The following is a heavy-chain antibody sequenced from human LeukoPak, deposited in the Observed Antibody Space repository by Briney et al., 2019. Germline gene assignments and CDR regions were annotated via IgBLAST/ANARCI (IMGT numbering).Heavy chain of an antibody. CDR2: IIPMFGTA. V-gene: IGHV1-69*05. D-gene: IGHD3-22*01. J-gene: IGHJ4*02. CDR3: TSRDGGRYDGSAYYY. CDR1: GGTFISYA. Sequence: SVKVSCKASGGTFISYAISWVRQAPGQGLEWMGGIIPMFGTANYAQKLQGRVTITTDESTSTVYMELSSLRSEDTAVYYCTSRDGGRYDGSAYYYWGQGTLVTVSS.